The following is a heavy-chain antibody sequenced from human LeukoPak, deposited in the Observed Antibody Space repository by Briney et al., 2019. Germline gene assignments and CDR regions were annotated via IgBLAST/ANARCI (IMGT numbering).Heavy chain of an antibody. CDR2: ISWNSGSI. J-gene: IGHJ3*02. Sequence: GGYLRLSCAASGFTFDDYAMHWVRQAPGKGLEWVSGISWNSGSIGYADSVKGRFTISRDNAKNSLYLQMNSLRAEDMALYYCAKDEFVASDFTGAFDIWGQGTMVTVSS. CDR1: GFTFDDYA. CDR3: AKDEFVASDFTGAFDI. D-gene: IGHD2-8*02. V-gene: IGHV3-9*03.